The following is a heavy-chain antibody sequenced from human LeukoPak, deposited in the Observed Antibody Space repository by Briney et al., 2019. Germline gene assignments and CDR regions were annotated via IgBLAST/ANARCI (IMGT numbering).Heavy chain of an antibody. CDR2: INPNSGGT. CDR3: AREMAPLDFFDY. J-gene: IGHJ4*02. CDR1: GYTLTNYY. V-gene: IGHV1-2*02. Sequence: GASVRVSCKASGYTLTNYYMHWVRQAPGQGLEWMGWINPNSGGTNYAQKFQGRVTMSRGTSISTAYMELSSLRSDDTAVYYCAREMAPLDFFDYWGQGTLVTVSS. D-gene: IGHD2-8*01.